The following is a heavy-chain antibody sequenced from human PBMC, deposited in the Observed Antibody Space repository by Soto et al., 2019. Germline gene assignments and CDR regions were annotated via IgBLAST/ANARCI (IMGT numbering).Heavy chain of an antibody. CDR2: IIPILGIA. Sequence: QVQLVQSGAEVKKPGSSVKVSCKASGGTFSSYTISWVRQAPGQGLEWMGRIIPILGIANYAQKFQGRVTIPADKSTRTAYMELGSLGSEDTAVYYCGRDGGGVVVPAADWYFDLWGRGTLVTVSS. J-gene: IGHJ2*01. V-gene: IGHV1-69*08. D-gene: IGHD2-2*01. CDR3: GRDGGGVVVPAADWYFDL. CDR1: GGTFSSYT.